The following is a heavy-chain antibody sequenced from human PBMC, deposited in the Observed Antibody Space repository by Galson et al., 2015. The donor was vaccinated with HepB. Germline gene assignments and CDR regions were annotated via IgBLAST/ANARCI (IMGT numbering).Heavy chain of an antibody. D-gene: IGHD1-7*01. CDR2: IIPIFGTA. Sequence: SVKVSCKASGGTFSSYAISWVRQAPGQGLEWMGGIIPIFGTANYAQKFQGRVTITADESTSTAYMGLSSLRSEDTAVYYCARSPERTGTTSYYYMDVWGKGTTVTVSS. V-gene: IGHV1-69*13. CDR1: GGTFSSYA. CDR3: ARSPERTGTTSYYYMDV. J-gene: IGHJ6*03.